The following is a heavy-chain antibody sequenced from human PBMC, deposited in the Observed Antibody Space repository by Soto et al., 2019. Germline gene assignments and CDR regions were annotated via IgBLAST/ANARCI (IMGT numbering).Heavy chain of an antibody. CDR3: ARHGKGDGYNSGFDY. V-gene: IGHV4-59*08. Sequence: SETLSLTCTVSGGSISSYYWSWIRQPPGKGLEWIGYIYYSGSTNYNPSLKSRVTISVDTSKNQFSLKLSSVTAADTAVCYCARHGKGDGYNSGFDYWGQGTLVTVSS. CDR1: GGSISSYY. CDR2: IYYSGST. D-gene: IGHD5-12*01. J-gene: IGHJ4*02.